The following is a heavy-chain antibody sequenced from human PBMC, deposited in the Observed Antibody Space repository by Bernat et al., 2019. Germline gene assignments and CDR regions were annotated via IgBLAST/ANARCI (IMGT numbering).Heavy chain of an antibody. J-gene: IGHJ6*03. CDR3: AREPRMTTHSDYYYYYMDV. Sequence: QVQLVESGGGVVQPGRSLRLSCAASGFTFSSYGMHWVRQAPGKGLEWVAVIWYDGSNKYYADSVKGRFTISRDNSKNTLYLQMNSLRAEDTAVYYCAREPRMTTHSDYYYYYMDVWGKGTTVTVSS. CDR1: GFTFSSYG. CDR2: IWYDGSNK. D-gene: IGHD4-11*01. V-gene: IGHV3-33*01.